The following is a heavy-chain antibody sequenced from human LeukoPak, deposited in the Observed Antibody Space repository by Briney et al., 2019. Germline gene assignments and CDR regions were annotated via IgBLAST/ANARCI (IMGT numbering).Heavy chain of an antibody. CDR2: IRGYNGGT. D-gene: IGHD3-10*01. CDR3: ARDIGVSQFDY. CDR1: GYRFTSYV. J-gene: IGHJ4*02. Sequence: GSVKVSCKTSGYRFTSYVISWVGQAPGQGLEWLGWIRGYNGGTEYSQKLQGRVTMSTDTSTSTAYMELRSLKSDDTAMYYCARDIGVSQFDYWGQGTLVTVSS. V-gene: IGHV1-18*01.